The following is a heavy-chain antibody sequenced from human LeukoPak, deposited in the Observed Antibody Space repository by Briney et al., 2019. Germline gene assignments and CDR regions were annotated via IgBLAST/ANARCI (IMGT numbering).Heavy chain of an antibody. CDR3: ARDYVVVGPASTNWFDP. D-gene: IGHD2-2*01. Sequence: ASVKVSCKASGYTFTGYYIHCVRQAPGQGLEWMGWINPNSGDTNYAQKFQGRVTMTRDTSISTAYMELSRLRSDDTAVYYCARDYVVVGPASTNWFDPWGQGTLVTVSS. V-gene: IGHV1-2*02. J-gene: IGHJ5*02. CDR2: INPNSGDT. CDR1: GYTFTGYY.